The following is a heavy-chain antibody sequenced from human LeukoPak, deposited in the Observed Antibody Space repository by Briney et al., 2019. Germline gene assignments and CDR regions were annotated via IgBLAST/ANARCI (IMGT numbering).Heavy chain of an antibody. Sequence: SETLSLTCTVSGGSISSGSYYWSWIRQPAGKGLEWIGRIDTSGSTNYNPSLKSRVTMSADTSKKQFSLKLRSVTAADTAVYYCARGYENGGWYGDYFDYWGQGTLVTVSS. D-gene: IGHD6-19*01. CDR2: IDTSGST. V-gene: IGHV4-61*02. CDR3: ARGYENGGWYGDYFDY. J-gene: IGHJ4*02. CDR1: GGSISSGSYY.